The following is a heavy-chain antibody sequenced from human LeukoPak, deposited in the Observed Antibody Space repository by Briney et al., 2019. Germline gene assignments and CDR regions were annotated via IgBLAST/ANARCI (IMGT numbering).Heavy chain of an antibody. CDR2: ISWNSGSI. Sequence: PGGSLRLSCAASGFTFDDYAMHWVRQAPGKGLEWLSGISWNSGSIGYADSVKGRFTISRDNAKNSLYLQMNSLRAEDMALYYCAKGYCSSTSCYFDYWGQGTLVTVSS. J-gene: IGHJ4*02. V-gene: IGHV3-9*03. CDR1: GFTFDDYA. D-gene: IGHD2-2*01. CDR3: AKGYCSSTSCYFDY.